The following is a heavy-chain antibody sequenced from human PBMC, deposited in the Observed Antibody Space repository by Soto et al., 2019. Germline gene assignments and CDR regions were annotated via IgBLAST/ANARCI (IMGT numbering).Heavy chain of an antibody. D-gene: IGHD3-9*01. Sequence: SVKVSGNASGCTFSSYAISWVRPAPVQVLEWMGGLIPIFGTANSAQKFQGRVTTTADKSTSTAYMEVSSLRSEATAVYYCASIYDILTAYYCYGMDVWGQGTTVTVSS. J-gene: IGHJ6*02. CDR1: GCTFSSYA. CDR3: ASIYDILTAYYCYGMDV. V-gene: IGHV1-69*06. CDR2: LIPIFGTA.